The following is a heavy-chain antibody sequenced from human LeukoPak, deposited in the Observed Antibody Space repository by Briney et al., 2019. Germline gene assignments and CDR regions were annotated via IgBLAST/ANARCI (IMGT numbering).Heavy chain of an antibody. CDR2: MNPNSGNT. Sequence: GASVKVSCKASGYTFTSYDINWVRQATGQGLEWMGWMNPNSGNTGYAQKFQGRVTMTRNTSISTAYMELSSLRSEDTAVYYCASHQTLDQPTNYRSSTSCYFRLRDYWGQGTLVTVSS. CDR3: ASHQTLDQPTNYRSSTSCYFRLRDY. J-gene: IGHJ4*02. D-gene: IGHD2-2*01. V-gene: IGHV1-8*01. CDR1: GYTFTSYD.